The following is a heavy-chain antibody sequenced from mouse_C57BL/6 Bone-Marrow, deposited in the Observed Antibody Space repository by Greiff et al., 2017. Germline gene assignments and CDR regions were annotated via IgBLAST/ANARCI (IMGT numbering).Heavy chain of an antibody. D-gene: IGHD2-4*01. V-gene: IGHV14-4*01. CDR3: TLYDCDQAWFAY. Sequence: VQLQQSGAELVRPGASVKLSCTASGFNIKDDYMHWVKQRPEQGLEWIGWLDPENGDTEYASKFQGKATITADTSSNTAYLQLSSLTSEDTAVYYCTLYDCDQAWFAYWGQGTLVTVSA. CDR2: LDPENGDT. CDR1: GFNIKDDY. J-gene: IGHJ3*01.